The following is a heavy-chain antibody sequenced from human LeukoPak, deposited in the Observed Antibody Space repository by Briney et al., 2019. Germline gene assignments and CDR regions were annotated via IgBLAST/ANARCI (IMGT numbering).Heavy chain of an antibody. CDR3: ARGGPPGGHGGMGANFDY. CDR2: ISSSGSTI. D-gene: IGHD3-16*01. Sequence: GGSLRLSCAASGFTFSSYEMNWVRQAPGKGLEWVSYISSSGSTIYYADSVKGRFTISRDNAKNSLYLQMNILRAEYTAVYYCARGGPPGGHGGMGANFDYWGKGTLVTVSS. CDR1: GFTFSSYE. J-gene: IGHJ4*02. V-gene: IGHV3-48*03.